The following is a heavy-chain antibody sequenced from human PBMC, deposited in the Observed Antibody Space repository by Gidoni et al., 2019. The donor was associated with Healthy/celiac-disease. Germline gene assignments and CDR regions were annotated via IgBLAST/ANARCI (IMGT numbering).Heavy chain of an antibody. CDR1: GFPFDDYA. J-gene: IGHJ4*02. Sequence: EVQLVESGGGLVQPGRSLRLSCAASGFPFDDYAMHWVRQAPGKGLEWVSGISWNSGSIGYADSVKGRFTISRDNAKNSLYLQMNSLRAEDTALYYCAKGLDGGYCSGGSCDYFDYWGQGTLVTVSS. V-gene: IGHV3-9*01. D-gene: IGHD2-15*01. CDR2: ISWNSGSI. CDR3: AKGLDGGYCSGGSCDYFDY.